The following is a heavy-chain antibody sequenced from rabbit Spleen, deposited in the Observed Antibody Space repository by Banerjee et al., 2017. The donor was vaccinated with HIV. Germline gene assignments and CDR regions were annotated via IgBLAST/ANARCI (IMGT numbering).Heavy chain of an antibody. CDR3: ARLGHADYPYSYGLKL. CDR2: IYAGSSGTT. Sequence: LMEYGGDLVQPGASLTLTCTASGFDFSNYNFMCWVRQAPGKGLEWIACIYAGSSGTTYYTSWAKGRFTISKTSSTTVTLQMTSLTAADTATYFCARLGHADYPYSYGLKLWGPGTLVTVS. D-gene: IGHD6-1*01. V-gene: IGHV1S40*01. CDR1: GFDFSNYNF. J-gene: IGHJ4*01.